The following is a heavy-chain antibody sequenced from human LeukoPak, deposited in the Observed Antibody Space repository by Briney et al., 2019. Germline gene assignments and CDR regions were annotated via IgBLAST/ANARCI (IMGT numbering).Heavy chain of an antibody. D-gene: IGHD3-22*01. Sequence: SETLSLTCAAYGGSFSGYYWSWIRQPPGKGLEWIGEINHSGSTNYNPSLKSRVTISVDTSKNQFSLKLSSVTAADTAVYYCARGLVRAYYYDSSGYYYFDYWGQGTLVTVSS. CDR1: GGSFSGYY. CDR3: ARGLVRAYYYDSSGYYYFDY. J-gene: IGHJ4*02. V-gene: IGHV4-34*01. CDR2: INHSGST.